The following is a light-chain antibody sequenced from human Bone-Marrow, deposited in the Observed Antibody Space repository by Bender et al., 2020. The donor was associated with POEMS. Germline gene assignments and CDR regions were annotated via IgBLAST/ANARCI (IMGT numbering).Light chain of an antibody. CDR1: SSDVGTYDF. CDR3: SSYAGSNNMV. J-gene: IGLJ2*01. V-gene: IGLV2-8*01. CDR2: EVS. Sequence: QSALTQPASVSGSSGQSITISCTGTSSDVGTYDFVSWYQYHPGKAPKLMIYEVSKRPSGVPDRFSGSKSGKTASLTVSGLQAEDEADYYCSSYAGSNNMVFGGGTKLTVL.